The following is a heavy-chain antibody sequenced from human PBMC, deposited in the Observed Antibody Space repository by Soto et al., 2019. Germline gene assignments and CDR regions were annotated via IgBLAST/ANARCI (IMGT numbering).Heavy chain of an antibody. V-gene: IGHV1-69*01. J-gene: IGHJ6*02. CDR2: IIPIFGTA. Sequence: QVQLVQSGAEVKKPGSSVKVSCKASGGTFSSYAISWVRQAPGQGLEWMGGIIPIFGTANYAQKFQGRVTITADESTSTAYMELSSLRSEDTAVYYCARGNSREQGYYYYGMDVWGQGTTVTVSS. D-gene: IGHD1-26*01. CDR1: GGTFSSYA. CDR3: ARGNSREQGYYYYGMDV.